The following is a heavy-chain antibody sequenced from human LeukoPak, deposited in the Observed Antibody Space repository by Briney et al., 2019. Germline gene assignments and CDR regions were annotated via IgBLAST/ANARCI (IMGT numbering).Heavy chain of an antibody. CDR3: ARGGYFSFDY. CDR2: ITANTRGRIT. D-gene: IGHD2/OR15-2a*01. CDR1: GFTFSSYS. Sequence: PGGSLRLSCAASGFTFSSYSMNWVRQAPGKGLEWVSGITANTRGRITYYADSVKGRFTISRDSSKDTLYLQMNSLRAEDTAVYFCARGGYFSFDYWGQGTLVTVSS. V-gene: IGHV3-21*04. J-gene: IGHJ4*02.